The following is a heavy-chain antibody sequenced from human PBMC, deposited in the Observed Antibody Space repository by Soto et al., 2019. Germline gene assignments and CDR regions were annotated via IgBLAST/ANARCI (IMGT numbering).Heavy chain of an antibody. D-gene: IGHD1-26*01. J-gene: IGHJ4*02. V-gene: IGHV1-69*13. Sequence: TSVKVSCKASRGTFSSYAISWARQAPGQGLEWMGGIIPIFGTANYAQKFQGRVTITADESTSTAYMELSSLRSEDTAVYYCARSARVGATFDYWGQGTLVTVSS. CDR1: RGTFSSYA. CDR3: ARSARVGATFDY. CDR2: IIPIFGTA.